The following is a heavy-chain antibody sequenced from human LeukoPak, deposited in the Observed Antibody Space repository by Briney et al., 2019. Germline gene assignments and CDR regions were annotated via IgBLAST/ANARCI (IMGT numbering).Heavy chain of an antibody. Sequence: GGSLRLSCAASGFALTNYGMHWVRQAPGKGLVWVSHINHDGSLRNYADSVQGRFTVSRDIAKNTLYLHMNSLGADDTATYYCARDVFTLGDSWGQGTLVTVSS. D-gene: IGHD5/OR15-5a*01. J-gene: IGHJ4*02. CDR3: ARDVFTLGDS. CDR1: GFALTNYG. V-gene: IGHV3-74*01. CDR2: INHDGSLR.